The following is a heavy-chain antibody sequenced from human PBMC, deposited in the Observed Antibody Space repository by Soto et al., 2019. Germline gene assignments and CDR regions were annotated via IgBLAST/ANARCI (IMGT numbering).Heavy chain of an antibody. CDR1: RFTFDDYT. CDR2: ISWDGGST. J-gene: IGHJ6*01. V-gene: IGHV3-43*01. Sequence: EVQLVESGGVVVQPGGSLRLSCAASRFTFDDYTMHWVRQAPGKGLEWVSLISWDGGSTYYADSVKGRFTISRDNSKNSLYLQMNSLRTEDTALYYCAKDGAYGMDVWGQGTTVTVSS. CDR3: AKDGAYGMDV.